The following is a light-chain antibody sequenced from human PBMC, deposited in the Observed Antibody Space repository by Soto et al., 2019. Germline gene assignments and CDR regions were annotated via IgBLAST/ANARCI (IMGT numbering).Light chain of an antibody. J-gene: IGLJ1*01. CDR3: STYISSSPDLYV. Sequence: QSVLTQPASVSVSLGQSITISCAGTSSDVGGYNYVSLFLLNPGKAANLMIYEVSNRPSGVSSRFSGFKSGNTDSLTISGLQDDDEADYYCSTYISSSPDLYVLGIGAKVTAL. CDR2: EVS. CDR1: SSDVGGYNY. V-gene: IGLV2-14*01.